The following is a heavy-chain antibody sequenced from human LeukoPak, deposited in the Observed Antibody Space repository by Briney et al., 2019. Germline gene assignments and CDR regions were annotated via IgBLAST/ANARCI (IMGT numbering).Heavy chain of an antibody. CDR1: GFTFSDYY. V-gene: IGHV3-11*04. CDR3: ARVAVSGPTGWFDS. CDR2: ISSSGTTI. D-gene: IGHD2-8*02. J-gene: IGHJ5*01. Sequence: GGSLTLSCAASGFTFSDYYMSWIRQAPGKGLEWVSYISSSGTTIFHADSVKGRFTISRDNVDNVVYLQMNSLGAEDTAVYYCARVAVSGPTGWFDSWGQGTLVIVSS.